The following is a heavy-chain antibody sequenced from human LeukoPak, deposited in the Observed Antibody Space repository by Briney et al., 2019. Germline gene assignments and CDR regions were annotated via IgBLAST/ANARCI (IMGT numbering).Heavy chain of an antibody. D-gene: IGHD3-22*01. Sequence: GGSLRLSCAASGFTFSSYWMSWVRQAPGKGLEWVANIKQDGSEKYYVDSVKGRSTISRDNAKNSRYLQMNSLRAEDTAVYYCARAPYDSSGQVGYAFDIWGQGTMVTVSS. CDR2: IKQDGSEK. J-gene: IGHJ3*02. CDR1: GFTFSSYW. CDR3: ARAPYDSSGQVGYAFDI. V-gene: IGHV3-7*04.